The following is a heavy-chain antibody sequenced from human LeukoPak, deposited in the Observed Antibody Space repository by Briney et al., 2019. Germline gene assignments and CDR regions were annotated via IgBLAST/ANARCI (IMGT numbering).Heavy chain of an antibody. V-gene: IGHV6-1*01. CDR1: GDSVSSNSVA. CDR2: TYYRSKWND. CDR3: ARERYYFDY. J-gene: IGHJ4*02. Sequence: SQTLSLTCAISGDSVSSNSVAWNWIRQSPPRGLEWLGRTYYRSKWNDEYAESVRSRITINPDTSKNQFSLQLDSVTPEDTAVYYCARERYYFDYWGQGTLVTVSS.